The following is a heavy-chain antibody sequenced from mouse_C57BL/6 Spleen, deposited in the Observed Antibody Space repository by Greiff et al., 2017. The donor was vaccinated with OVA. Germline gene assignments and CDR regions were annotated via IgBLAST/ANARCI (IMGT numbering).Heavy chain of an antibody. D-gene: IGHD1-1*01. J-gene: IGHJ4*01. V-gene: IGHV5-9-1*02. Sequence: VESGEGLVKPGGSLKLSCAASGFTFSSYAMSWVRQTPEKRLEWVAYISSGGDYIYYADTVKGRFTISRDNAKNTLYLQMSSLKSEDTAMYYGTRGGYGSSYLYYYAMDYWGQGTSVTVSS. CDR1: GFTFSSYA. CDR3: TRGGYGSSYLYYYAMDY. CDR2: ISSGGDYI.